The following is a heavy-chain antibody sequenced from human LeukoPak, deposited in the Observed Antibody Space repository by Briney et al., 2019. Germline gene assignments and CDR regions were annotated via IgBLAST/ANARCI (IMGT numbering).Heavy chain of an antibody. CDR3: ARGGAAGALDI. Sequence: AETLCLTCAVSGDSISSYYWRWIRRPTAKGPEWIGRIYTRGSTNYNPSLKSRVTMSVDTSKNQFSLKLSSVTAADTAVYYCARGGAAGALDIWGQGTMVTVSS. CDR1: GDSISSYY. D-gene: IGHD6-25*01. V-gene: IGHV4-4*07. J-gene: IGHJ3*02. CDR2: IYTRGST.